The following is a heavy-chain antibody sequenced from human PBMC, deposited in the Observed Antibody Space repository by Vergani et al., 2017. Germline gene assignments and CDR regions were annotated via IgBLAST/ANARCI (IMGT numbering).Heavy chain of an antibody. CDR1: GFTFSTYA. V-gene: IGHV3-23*01. Sequence: EVQLLESGGGLVQPGGSLRLSCAASGFTFSTYAMTWVRPAPGKGVGWVATISSYGGSTYYADSVKGRFTISRDNSKNTLSLQMNSLTAEDTAIYYCAGPQGTSAYYYGGFDYWGQGILVTVSS. D-gene: IGHD3-22*01. J-gene: IGHJ4*02. CDR3: AGPQGTSAYYYGGFDY. CDR2: ISSYGGST.